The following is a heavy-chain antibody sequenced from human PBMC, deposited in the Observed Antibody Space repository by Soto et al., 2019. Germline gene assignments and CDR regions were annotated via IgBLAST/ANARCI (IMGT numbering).Heavy chain of an antibody. CDR1: GDTFTSHA. CDR3: AREVSAAKRSYYYYGLDV. J-gene: IGHJ6*02. Sequence: QVQLVQSGAEVKKPGSSVKVSCQASGDTFTSHAINWVRQAPGQGLEWMGGIIPIIATANYAQKFQARVTITADESTSTAYMELRSLRSEDTAVYYCAREVSAAKRSYYYYGLDVWGQGTTVTVFS. V-gene: IGHV1-69*01. D-gene: IGHD2-2*01. CDR2: IIPIIATA.